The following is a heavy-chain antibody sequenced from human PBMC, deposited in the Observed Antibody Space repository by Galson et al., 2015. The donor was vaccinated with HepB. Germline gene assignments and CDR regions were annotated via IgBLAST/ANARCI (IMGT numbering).Heavy chain of an antibody. CDR1: GYTFTNYG. CDR3: ARDRSNHDY. CDR2: ISAYNGNT. V-gene: IGHV1-18*01. J-gene: IGHJ4*02. Sequence: SVKVSCKASGYTFTNYGVSWVRQAPGQGLEWMGWISAYNGNTNYVQKFQGRVTMTTDTSTSTAYMELRSLRSDDTAVYYCARDRSNHDYWGQGTLVTVPS. D-gene: IGHD1-14*01.